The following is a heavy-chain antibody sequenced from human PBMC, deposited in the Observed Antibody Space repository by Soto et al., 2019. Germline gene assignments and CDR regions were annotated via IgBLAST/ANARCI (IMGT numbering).Heavy chain of an antibody. CDR1: GGSISSSSYY. CDR2: IYYSGST. Sequence: SDALSPTSTVSGGSISSSSYYWGWIRQPPGKGLEWIGSIYYSGSTYYNPSLKSRVTISVDTSKNQFSLKLSSVTAADTAVYYCAFQGSYSITYYYYGMDVWGQGTTVTVSS. D-gene: IGHD3-10*01. J-gene: IGHJ6*02. V-gene: IGHV4-39*01. CDR3: AFQGSYSITYYYYGMDV.